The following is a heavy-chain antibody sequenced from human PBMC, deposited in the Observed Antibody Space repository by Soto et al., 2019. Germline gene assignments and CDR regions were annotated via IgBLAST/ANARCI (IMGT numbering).Heavy chain of an antibody. CDR3: VRGGNPYHYDASGPGTFDK. D-gene: IGHD3-22*01. Sequence: QVQLQESGPGLVKPSQTLSLTCTVSGDSVSGGDSYWSWIRQPPGKALEWIGYTSFSGYTSYTPSLKSRVTIAVDMSKSQFSLRLTSVTAADTAIYYCVRGGNPYHYDASGPGTFDKWGQGTLVSVSS. J-gene: IGHJ4*02. CDR1: GDSVSGGDSY. V-gene: IGHV4-30-4*01. CDR2: TSFSGYT.